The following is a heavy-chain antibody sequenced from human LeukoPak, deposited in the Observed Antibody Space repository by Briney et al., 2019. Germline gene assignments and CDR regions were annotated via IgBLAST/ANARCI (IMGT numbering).Heavy chain of an antibody. D-gene: IGHD3-10*01. CDR3: ARRLVRNNWYFDL. V-gene: IGHV4-39*01. CDR1: GGSISRSSYY. J-gene: IGHJ2*01. CDR2: IYYSGST. Sequence: SETLSLTCTVSGGSISRSSYYWGWIRQPPGKGLEWIGSIYYSGSTYYDPSLKSRVTISVDTSKNQFSLKLSSVTAADTAVYYCARRLVRNNWYFDLWGRGTLVTVSS.